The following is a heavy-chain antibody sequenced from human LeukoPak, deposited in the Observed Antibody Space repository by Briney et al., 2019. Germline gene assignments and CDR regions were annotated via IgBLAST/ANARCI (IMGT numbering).Heavy chain of an antibody. J-gene: IGHJ4*02. V-gene: IGHV3-23*01. CDR2: ISDSGDST. Sequence: GGSLRLSCAASGFTFTTYAMSWVRQAPGQGLEWISTISDSGDSTYYADSVKGRFTISRENSKNTLYVQMNSLRAEDTAVYYCAKSHSVGYRGYFDYWGQGTLVTVSS. CDR1: GFTFTTYA. CDR3: AKSHSVGYRGYFDY. D-gene: IGHD5-12*01.